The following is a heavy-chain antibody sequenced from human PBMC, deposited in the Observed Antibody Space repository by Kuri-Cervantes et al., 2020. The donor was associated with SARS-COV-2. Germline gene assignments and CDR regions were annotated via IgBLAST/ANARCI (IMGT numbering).Heavy chain of an antibody. D-gene: IGHD1-7*01. V-gene: IGHV4-30-4*01. CDR1: GASLSSADFY. CDR3: VSTETGNTNWFDP. Sequence: SCTVSGASLSSADFYWSWIRQPPGKGLEWIGYIYFSGTTYYNPSLQSRVTISVDTSKNQFSLKLTSATVADTAVYYCVSTETGNTNWFDPWGQGTLVTVSS. J-gene: IGHJ5*02. CDR2: IYFSGTT.